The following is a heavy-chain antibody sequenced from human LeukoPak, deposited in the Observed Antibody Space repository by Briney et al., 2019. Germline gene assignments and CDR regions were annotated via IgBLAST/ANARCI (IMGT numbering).Heavy chain of an antibody. J-gene: IGHJ4*02. V-gene: IGHV3-15*01. D-gene: IGHD3-22*01. CDR1: GYTFNDAW. CDR3: ATSSYDTGGSLEFDC. Sequence: PGGSLRLSCAASGYTFNDAWLSWVRQAPGKGLEWLGRIKSESGGGTADYAAPVKGRFNISRDDSKNTLYLQMNNLKTEDIAVYYCATSSYDTGGSLEFDCWGQGTLVTVSS. CDR2: IKSESGGGTA.